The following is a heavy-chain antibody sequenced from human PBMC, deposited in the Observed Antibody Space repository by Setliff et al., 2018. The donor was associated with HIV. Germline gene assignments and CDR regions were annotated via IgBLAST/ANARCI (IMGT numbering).Heavy chain of an antibody. J-gene: IGHJ3*02. V-gene: IGHV3-15*01. D-gene: IGHD1-26*01. CDR2: IKSKSDGGTT. Sequence: GGSLRLSCAASEFTFSNAWMSWVRQAPGKGLEWVGRIKSKSDGGTTDYATPVKGRLTISRDDSKNTLFLQMNSLKTEDAAVYYCTTGVSGSYYAFDIWGQGTMVTVSS. CDR1: EFTFSNAW. CDR3: TTGVSGSYYAFDI.